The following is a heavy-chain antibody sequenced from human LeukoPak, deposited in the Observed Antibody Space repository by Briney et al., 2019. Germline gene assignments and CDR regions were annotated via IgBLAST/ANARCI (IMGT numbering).Heavy chain of an antibody. J-gene: IGHJ5*02. V-gene: IGHV1-18*04. Sequence: GESLKISCKGSGYSFTSYWIGWVRQAPGQGLEWMGWISAYNGNTNYAQKLQGRVTMTTDTSTSTAYMELRSLRSDDTAVYYCARVVWSWEPNPNNWFDPWGQGTLVTVSS. D-gene: IGHD1-26*01. CDR3: ARVVWSWEPNPNNWFDP. CDR2: ISAYNGNT. CDR1: GYSFTSYW.